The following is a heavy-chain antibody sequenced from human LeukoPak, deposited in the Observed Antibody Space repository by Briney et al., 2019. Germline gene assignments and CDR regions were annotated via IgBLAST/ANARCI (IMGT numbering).Heavy chain of an antibody. J-gene: IGHJ3*02. CDR2: IYYSGST. V-gene: IGHV4-30-4*01. CDR1: GGSISSGDYY. Sequence: SETLSLACTVAGGSISSGDYYWSWIRQPPGKGLEWIGYIYYSGSTYYNPSLKSRVTISVDTSKNQFSLKLSSVTAADTAVYYCARGVYDGDAFDIWGQGTMVTVSS. CDR3: ARGVYDGDAFDI. D-gene: IGHD3-22*01.